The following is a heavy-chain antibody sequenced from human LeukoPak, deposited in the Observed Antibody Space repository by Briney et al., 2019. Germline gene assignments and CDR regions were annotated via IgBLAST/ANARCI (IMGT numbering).Heavy chain of an antibody. CDR1: GYTFTGYY. CDR3: ARGTNYGDATGAFDI. D-gene: IGHD4-17*01. J-gene: IGHJ3*02. V-gene: IGHV1-2*02. CDR2: INPNSGGT. Sequence: ASVKVSCKASGYTFTGYYMHWVRQAPGQGLEWMGWINPNSGGTNYAQKFQGRVTMTRDTSISTAYMELSRRRSDDTAVYYCARGTNYGDATGAFDIWGQGTMVTVSS.